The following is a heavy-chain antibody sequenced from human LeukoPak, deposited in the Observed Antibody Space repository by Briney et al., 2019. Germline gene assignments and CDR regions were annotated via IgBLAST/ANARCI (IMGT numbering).Heavy chain of an antibody. CDR3: ARGQRLERRWAYYFDC. CDR2: IYYSGST. V-gene: IGHV4-59*08. D-gene: IGHD1-1*01. CDR1: GGSISSYY. Sequence: SETLSLTCTVSGGSISSYYWSWIRQPPGKGLEGIGYIYYSGSTNDNPSLKRRVTTSVDTSKNQFSLKLSSVTAADTAVYYCARGQRLERRWAYYFDCWGQGTLVTVSS. J-gene: IGHJ4*02.